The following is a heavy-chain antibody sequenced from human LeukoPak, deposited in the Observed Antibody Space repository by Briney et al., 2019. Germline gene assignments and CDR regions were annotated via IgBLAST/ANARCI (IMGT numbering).Heavy chain of an antibody. V-gene: IGHV3-7*03. CDR1: GFTFSSYS. J-gene: IGHJ6*02. D-gene: IGHD3-16*01. Sequence: GGSLRLTCAASGFTFSSYSMNWVRQAPGKGLEWVASINHNGNVNYYVDSVKGRFTISRDNAKNSLYLQMSNLRAEDTAVYFCARGGGLDVWGQGATVTVSS. CDR2: INHNGNVN. CDR3: ARGGGLDV.